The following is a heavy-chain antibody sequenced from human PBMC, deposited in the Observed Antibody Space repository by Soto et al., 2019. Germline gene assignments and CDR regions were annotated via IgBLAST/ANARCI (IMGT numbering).Heavy chain of an antibody. CDR3: ARTTARPYYYYYYMDV. D-gene: IGHD4-4*01. Sequence: SETLSLTCTVSGGSISSYYCSWIRQPPGKGLEWIGYIYYSGSTNYNPSLKSRVTISVDTSKNQFSLKLSSVTAADTAVYYCARTTARPYYYYYYMDVWGKGTTVTVSS. J-gene: IGHJ6*03. V-gene: IGHV4-59*01. CDR1: GGSISSYY. CDR2: IYYSGST.